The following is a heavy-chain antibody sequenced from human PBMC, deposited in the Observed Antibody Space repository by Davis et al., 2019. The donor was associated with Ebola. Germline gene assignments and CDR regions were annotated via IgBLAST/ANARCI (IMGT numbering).Heavy chain of an antibody. Sequence: MPSEILSLTCAVYGGSFSGYYWSWIRQPPGKGLEWIGEINHTGSTNYNPSLKSRLTVSVDTSKNQFSLKLSSVAAADTAVYYCARLWGSATNWFFDLWGRGTLVSVSS. CDR2: INHTGST. CDR3: ARLWGSATNWFFDL. D-gene: IGHD7-27*01. CDR1: GGSFSGYY. V-gene: IGHV4-34*01. J-gene: IGHJ2*01.